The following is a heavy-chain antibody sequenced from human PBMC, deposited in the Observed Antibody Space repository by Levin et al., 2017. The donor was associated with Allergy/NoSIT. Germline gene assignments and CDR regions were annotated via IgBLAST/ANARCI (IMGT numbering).Heavy chain of an antibody. CDR3: AKDRYNGGSSGGGGSLDL. D-gene: IGHD1-26*01. CDR1: GFTFDDYA. J-gene: IGHJ2*01. V-gene: IGHV3-9*01. Sequence: GGSLRLSCAASGFTFDDYAMHWVRQAPGKGLEWVSGISWNSYSIGYADSVKGRFTISRGNARNSLYLQMNSLTTEDTAFYYCAKDRYNGGSSGGGGSLDLWRRGTLVTVSS. CDR2: ISWNSYSI.